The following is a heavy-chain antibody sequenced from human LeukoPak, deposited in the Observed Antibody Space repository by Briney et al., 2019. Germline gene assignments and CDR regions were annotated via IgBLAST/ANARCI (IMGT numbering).Heavy chain of an antibody. Sequence: SETLSLTCTVSGGSISSFYGSWIRQPPGKGLEWIGEISYGGNTNYSPSLKSRVTISVDTSKNQFSLTLSSVTAADTAMYYCARVTRRRTTGEMFGRYFDFWAQGTLVTVSS. V-gene: IGHV4-34*01. CDR2: ISYGGNT. J-gene: IGHJ4*02. CDR1: GGSISSFY. CDR3: ARVTRRRTTGEMFGRYFDF. D-gene: IGHD3-10*01.